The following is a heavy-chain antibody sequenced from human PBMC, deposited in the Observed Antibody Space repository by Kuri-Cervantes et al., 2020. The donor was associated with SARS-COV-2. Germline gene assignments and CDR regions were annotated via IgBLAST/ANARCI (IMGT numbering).Heavy chain of an antibody. V-gene: IGHV3-30-3*01. Sequence: LSLTCAASGFTFSSYAMHWVRQAPGKGLEWVAVISYDGSKKYYADSVKGRFTISRDNSKNTLYLQMNSLGAEDTAVYYCARSYYAYIWGSYRPEAFDYWGQGTLVTVSS. CDR1: GFTFSSYA. D-gene: IGHD3-16*02. CDR3: ARSYYAYIWGSYRPEAFDY. J-gene: IGHJ4*02. CDR2: ISYDGSKK.